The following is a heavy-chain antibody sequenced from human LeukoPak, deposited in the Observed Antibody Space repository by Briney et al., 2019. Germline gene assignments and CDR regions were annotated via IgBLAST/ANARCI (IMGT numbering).Heavy chain of an antibody. CDR2: INHSGST. Sequence: PSETLCLTCAVYGGSFSGYYWSWIRQPPGKGLEWIGEINHSGSTNYNPSLKSRVTISVDTSKNQFSLKLSSVTAADTAVYYCASLAVWFGELEDYYYMDVWGKGTTVTVSS. V-gene: IGHV4-34*01. J-gene: IGHJ6*03. CDR1: GGSFSGYY. D-gene: IGHD3-10*01. CDR3: ASLAVWFGELEDYYYMDV.